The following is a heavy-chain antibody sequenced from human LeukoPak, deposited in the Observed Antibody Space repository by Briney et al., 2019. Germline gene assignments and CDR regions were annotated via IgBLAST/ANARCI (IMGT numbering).Heavy chain of an antibody. CDR3: ARSAVYDFWSGYLYYFDY. Sequence: GGSLRLSCAASGFTFSSYSMNWFRQAPGKGLEWVSSISSSSSYIYYADSVKGRFTISRDNAKNSLYLQMNSLRAEDTAVYYCARSAVYDFWSGYLYYFDYWGQGTLVTVSS. D-gene: IGHD3-3*01. CDR2: ISSSSSYI. V-gene: IGHV3-21*01. J-gene: IGHJ4*02. CDR1: GFTFSSYS.